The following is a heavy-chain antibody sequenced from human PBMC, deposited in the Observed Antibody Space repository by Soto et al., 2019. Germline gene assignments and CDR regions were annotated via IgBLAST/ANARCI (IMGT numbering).Heavy chain of an antibody. V-gene: IGHV1-2*04. CDR3: ARSSYYDFWSGYPDVFDI. Sequence: GASGKVSCEASGNTLTGSYMPWGRPAPGQRLEWMGWINPNSGGTNYAQKFQGWVTMTRDTSISTAYMELSRLRSDDTAVYYCARSSYYDFWSGYPDVFDIWGQGTMVTVSS. CDR2: INPNSGGT. CDR1: GNTLTGSY. D-gene: IGHD3-3*01. J-gene: IGHJ3*02.